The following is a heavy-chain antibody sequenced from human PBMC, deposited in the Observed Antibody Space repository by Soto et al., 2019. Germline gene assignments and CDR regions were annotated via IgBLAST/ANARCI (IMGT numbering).Heavy chain of an antibody. V-gene: IGHV3-23*01. D-gene: IGHD5-18*01. CDR1: GFTFSSYD. Sequence: EVQLLESGGGLAQPGGSLRLSCAASGFTFSSYDMSWVRQSPVKGPEWVSALSGSGDYTYYADSVKGRFTISRDNSKNTLYLQMNSLRAEDTAVYYCAKNMVNLFYFQHWGQGTLVTVSS. CDR2: LSGSGDYT. J-gene: IGHJ1*01. CDR3: AKNMVNLFYFQH.